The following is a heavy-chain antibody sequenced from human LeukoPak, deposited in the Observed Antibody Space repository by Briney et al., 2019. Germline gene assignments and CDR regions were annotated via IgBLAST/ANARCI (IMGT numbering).Heavy chain of an antibody. J-gene: IGHJ4*02. CDR3: TKRASVGAPHFDY. D-gene: IGHD2-15*01. Sequence: GGSLRLSCAASGFTFSSYFMSWVRQAPGKGLEWVSGISGSGGSTYYADSVKGRFTISRDNAKNTLYLQMNSLRAEDTAIYYCTKRASVGAPHFDYWGQGTLVTVSS. V-gene: IGHV3-23*01. CDR2: ISGSGGST. CDR1: GFTFSSYF.